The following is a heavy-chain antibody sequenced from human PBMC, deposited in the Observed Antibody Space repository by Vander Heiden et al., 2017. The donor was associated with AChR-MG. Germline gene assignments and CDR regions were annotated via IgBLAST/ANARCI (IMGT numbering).Heavy chain of an antibody. CDR1: GYTFTSYH. V-gene: IGHV1-8*01. CDR2: MNPNSGNT. CDR3: ARGYYKRDCSSTSCLGYYYYGMDV. J-gene: IGHJ6*02. Sequence: QVQLVQSGAEVKKPGASVNVSCKDSGYTFTSYHTNWVRQATGQGLEWMGWMNPNSGNTGYEKKFQGRVTMTRNTSIRTAYMELSSLRSEDTAVDYWARGYYKRDCSSTSCLGYYYYGMDVWGQGTTVTVSS. D-gene: IGHD2-2*01.